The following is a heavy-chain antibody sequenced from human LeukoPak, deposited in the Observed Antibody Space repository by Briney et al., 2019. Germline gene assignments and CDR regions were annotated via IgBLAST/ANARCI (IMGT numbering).Heavy chain of an antibody. Sequence: SVKVSCKASGGTFSSYAISWVRQAPGQGLEWMGGIIPIFGTANYAQKFQGRVTITADKSTSPAYMELSSLRSEDTAVYYCAREGTHAAGIFDYWGQGTLVTVSS. V-gene: IGHV1-69*06. J-gene: IGHJ4*02. D-gene: IGHD6-13*01. CDR1: GGTFSSYA. CDR2: IIPIFGTA. CDR3: AREGTHAAGIFDY.